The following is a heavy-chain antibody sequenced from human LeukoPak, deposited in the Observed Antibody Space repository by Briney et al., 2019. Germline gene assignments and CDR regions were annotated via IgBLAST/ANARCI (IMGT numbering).Heavy chain of an antibody. V-gene: IGHV1-69*05. D-gene: IGHD5-12*01. CDR2: IIPIFGTA. CDR1: GGTFSSYA. J-gene: IGHJ6*03. Sequence: SSVKVSCKASGGTFSSYAISWVRQAPGQGLEWMGRIIPIFGTANYAQKFQGRVTITTDESTSTAYMELSSLRSEDTAVYYCATSGYSGYANYYYYYMDVWGKGTTVTVSS. CDR3: ATSGYSGYANYYYYYMDV.